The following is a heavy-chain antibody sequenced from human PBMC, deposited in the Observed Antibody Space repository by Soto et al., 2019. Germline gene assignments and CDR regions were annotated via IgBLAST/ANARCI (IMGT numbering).Heavy chain of an antibody. CDR1: GCTFTSYG. J-gene: IGHJ6*02. Sequence: QVQLVQSGAEVKKPGASVKVSCKASGCTFTSYGISWVRQAPGQGLEWMGWISAYNGNTNYAQKLQGRVTMTTDTSTSTAYMELRSLISDDTAVYYCARDLGHIVVVTAILLSDEGLYYYCGMDVWGQGTTVTVSS. CDR2: ISAYNGNT. V-gene: IGHV1-18*04. D-gene: IGHD2-21*02. CDR3: ARDLGHIVVVTAILLSDEGLYYYCGMDV.